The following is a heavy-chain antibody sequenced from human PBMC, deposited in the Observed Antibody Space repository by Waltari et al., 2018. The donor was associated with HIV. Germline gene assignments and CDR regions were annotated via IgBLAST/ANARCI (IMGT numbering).Heavy chain of an antibody. V-gene: IGHV5-51*01. CDR3: ARQIRVGELNYFDY. D-gene: IGHD3-10*01. CDR2: IYPCDSDT. CDR1: GYRFTSYW. Sequence: EVQLVQSGAEVKKPGESLKISCTGSGYRFTSYWRGWVRQLPGKGLEWLEVIYPCDSDTRYSPSFQGQVTISADKSISTAYLQWSSLKASDTAMYYCARQIRVGELNYFDYWGQGTLVTVSS. J-gene: IGHJ4*02.